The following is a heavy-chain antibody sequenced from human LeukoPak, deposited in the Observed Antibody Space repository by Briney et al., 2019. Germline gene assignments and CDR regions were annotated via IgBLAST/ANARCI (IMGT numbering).Heavy chain of an antibody. Sequence: PGGSLRLSCAASGFTVSSNYMSWVRQAPGKGLEWVSVIYSDGTTYYADSVKGRFTISRDNSKNTLYLQMNSLRAEDTAVYYCARVADYYESSGSKSYYLDYLGQGTLVTVSS. V-gene: IGHV3-53*01. CDR3: ARVADYYESSGSKSYYLDY. D-gene: IGHD3-22*01. J-gene: IGHJ4*02. CDR1: GFTVSSNY. CDR2: IYSDGTT.